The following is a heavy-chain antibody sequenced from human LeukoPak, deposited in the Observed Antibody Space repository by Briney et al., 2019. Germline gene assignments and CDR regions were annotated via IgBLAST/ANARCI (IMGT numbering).Heavy chain of an antibody. Sequence: SQTLSLTCTVSGGSTTSPGYFWSWIRQHPGKGLEWIASIYYSGNTYYNPSLESRVTISVDTSKNQFSLRLSFLTAADTAVYYCARYPTAMVSFDYWGQGTLVTVSS. CDR1: GGSTTSPGYF. V-gene: IGHV4-30-2*03. J-gene: IGHJ4*02. D-gene: IGHD5-18*01. CDR2: IYYSGNT. CDR3: ARYPTAMVSFDY.